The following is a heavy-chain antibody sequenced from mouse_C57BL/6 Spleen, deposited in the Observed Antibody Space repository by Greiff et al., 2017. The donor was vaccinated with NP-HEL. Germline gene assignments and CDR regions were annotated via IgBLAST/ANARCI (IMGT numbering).Heavy chain of an antibody. CDR3: ARSRDYGYAMDY. CDR2: IYPGDGDT. V-gene: IGHV1-80*01. D-gene: IGHD2-4*01. J-gene: IGHJ4*01. CDR1: GYAFSSYW. Sequence: VQLQQSGAELVKPGASVKISCKASGYAFSSYWMNWVKQRPGKGLEWIGQIYPGDGDTNYNGKFKGKATLTADKSSSTAYMQLSSLTSEDSAVYFCARSRDYGYAMDYWGQGTSVTVSS.